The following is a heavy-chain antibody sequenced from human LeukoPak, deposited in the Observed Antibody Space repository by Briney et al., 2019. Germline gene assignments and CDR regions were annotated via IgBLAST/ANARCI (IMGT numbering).Heavy chain of an antibody. CDR2: IYYSGST. D-gene: IGHD5-18*01. V-gene: IGHV4-39*07. CDR1: GGSISSSSYY. CDR3: ARDVWVGYSYGFDY. Sequence: SETLSLTCTVSGGSISSSSYYWGWIRQPPGKGLEWIGSIYYSGSTYYNPSLKSRVTISVDTSKNQFSLKLSSVTAADTAVYYCARDVWVGYSYGFDYWGQGTLVTVSS. J-gene: IGHJ4*02.